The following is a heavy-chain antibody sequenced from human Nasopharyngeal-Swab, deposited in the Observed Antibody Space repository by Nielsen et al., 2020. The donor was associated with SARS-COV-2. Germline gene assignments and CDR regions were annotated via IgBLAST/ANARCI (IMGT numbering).Heavy chain of an antibody. J-gene: IGHJ6*02. CDR2: ISDNGGST. CDR1: GFTSSSYA. CDR3: AKGGHCGGGSCYSLPYNYYFGMDV. V-gene: IGHV3-23*01. D-gene: IGHD2-15*01. Sequence: GGSLRLSCEASGFTSSSYAMTWVRQAPGKGLEWVSGISDNGGSTNYAGSVKGRFTISRDESKNTVYLQMNSLRAEDSAIYYCAKGGHCGGGSCYSLPYNYYFGMDVWGQGTTVTVSS.